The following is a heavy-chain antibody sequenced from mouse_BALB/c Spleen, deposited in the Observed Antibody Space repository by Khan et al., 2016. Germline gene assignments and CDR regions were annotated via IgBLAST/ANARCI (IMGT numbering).Heavy chain of an antibody. CDR1: GFDFSRYW. Sequence: EVKLLESGGGLVQPGGSLKLSCAASGFDFSRYWMSWVRQAPGKGLEWIGEINPDSSTINYTPSLMDRFIISRDNAKNTLYLQMRKVRSEDTVLYYCARAGYYGYLVNWGQGTLVTVSA. CDR3: ARAGYYGYLVN. V-gene: IGHV4-1*02. CDR2: INPDSSTI. D-gene: IGHD1-1*01. J-gene: IGHJ3*01.